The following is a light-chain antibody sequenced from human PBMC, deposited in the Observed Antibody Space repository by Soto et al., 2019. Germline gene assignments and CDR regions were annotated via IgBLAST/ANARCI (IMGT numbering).Light chain of an antibody. CDR3: QQYGNSPIT. Sequence: ETVLTQSPGTLSLSPGETATLSCRASQSLGSNSLVWYQQKPGQPPRLLISGVSNRATDIPDRFSGSGSGTDFTLTITRLKSEDFAVYACQQYGNSPITFGQGTRLEIK. V-gene: IGKV3-20*01. CDR2: GVS. J-gene: IGKJ5*01. CDR1: QSLGSNS.